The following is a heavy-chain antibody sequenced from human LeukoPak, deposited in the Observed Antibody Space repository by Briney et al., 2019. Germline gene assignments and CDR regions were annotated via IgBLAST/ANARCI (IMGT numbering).Heavy chain of an antibody. J-gene: IGHJ6*03. V-gene: IGHV4-59*01. CDR2: SYYSGST. CDR3: ARETSQKGAHYMDV. D-gene: IGHD3-16*01. CDR1: GASISSYC. Sequence: PSETLSLTCTVSGASISSYCWSWIRQPPGKGLKWVGYSYYSGSTSNSPSLRSRVTISVDTSKNQFSLKLSSVTAADTAVYYCARETSQKGAHYMDVWGKGTTVTISS.